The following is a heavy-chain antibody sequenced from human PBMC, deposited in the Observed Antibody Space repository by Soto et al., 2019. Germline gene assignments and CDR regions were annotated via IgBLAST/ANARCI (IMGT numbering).Heavy chain of an antibody. CDR2: IYHSGST. CDR1: GGSISSSNW. Sequence: QVQLQESGPGLVKPSGTLSLTCAVSGGSISSSNWWSWVRQPPGKGLEWIGEIYHSGSTNYNPSLKSRVTISVDKSTNQFSLKLSSVTAADTAVYYCARVRTTVTTSYYYGMDVWGQGTTVTVSS. J-gene: IGHJ6*02. CDR3: ARVRTTVTTSYYYGMDV. V-gene: IGHV4-4*02. D-gene: IGHD4-17*01.